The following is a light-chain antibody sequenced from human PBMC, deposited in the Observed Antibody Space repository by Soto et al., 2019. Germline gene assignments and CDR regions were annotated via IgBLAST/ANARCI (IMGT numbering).Light chain of an antibody. CDR3: QQYGSSGT. CDR1: QSVSSN. J-gene: IGKJ1*01. Sequence: EIVMSQSPATLSVSPGERATLSCRASQSVSSNLAWYQQKPGQAPRLLIYGASTRAAGIPARFSGSGSGTEFTLTISSLQSEDFAVYYCQQYGSSGTFGQGTKV. V-gene: IGKV3-15*01. CDR2: GAS.